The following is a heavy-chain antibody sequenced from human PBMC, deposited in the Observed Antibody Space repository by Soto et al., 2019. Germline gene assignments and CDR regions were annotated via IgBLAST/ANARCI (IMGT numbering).Heavy chain of an antibody. J-gene: IGHJ6*02. CDR1: GLTFSSCA. CDR3: ASEGPGTIVVVPAATYYGMDV. Sequence: GGSLRLSCAASGLTFSSCAIHWVRQAPGKGLEWVAVISYDGSNKYYADSVKGRFTISRDNSKNTLYLQLNSLRAEDTAVYYCASEGPGTIVVVPAATYYGMDVWGQGTTVTVSS. CDR2: ISYDGSNK. V-gene: IGHV3-30-3*01. D-gene: IGHD2-2*01.